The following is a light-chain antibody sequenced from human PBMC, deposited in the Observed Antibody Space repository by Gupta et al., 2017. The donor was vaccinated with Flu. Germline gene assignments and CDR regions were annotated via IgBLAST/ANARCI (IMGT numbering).Light chain of an antibody. CDR3: QQYSDWTPYT. V-gene: IGKV3-15*01. Sequence: EIVMTQSPATLSVSPGERATLSCRASQTVSSNLAWYQQKPGHAPRLLIYGASTRATGIPARFSGSGSGTEFTLTISSRQSEDFAVYYCQQYSDWTPYTFGQGTKMEIK. CDR1: QTVSSN. J-gene: IGKJ2*01. CDR2: GAS.